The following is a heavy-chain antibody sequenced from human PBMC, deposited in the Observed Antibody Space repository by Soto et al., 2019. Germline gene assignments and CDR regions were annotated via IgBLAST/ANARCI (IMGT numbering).Heavy chain of an antibody. CDR2: ISSSSSYI. V-gene: IGHV3-21*01. J-gene: IGHJ6*02. Sequence: EVQLVESGGGLVKPGGSLRLSCAASGFTFSSYSMNWVRQAPGKGLEWVSSISSSSSYIYYADSVKGRFTISRDNAKNXLXLKXNSLRAEDTAVYYCARDPSVVVTAHRDYYYYGMDVWGQGTTVTVSS. D-gene: IGHD2-21*02. CDR1: GFTFSSYS. CDR3: ARDPSVVVTAHRDYYYYGMDV.